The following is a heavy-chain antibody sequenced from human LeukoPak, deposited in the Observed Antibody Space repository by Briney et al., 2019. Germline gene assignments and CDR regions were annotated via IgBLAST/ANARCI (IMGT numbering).Heavy chain of an antibody. CDR3: ARDPVGATVFDY. Sequence: GGSLRLSCAASGFTFSSYSMNWVHQAPGKGLEWVSSISSSSSYIYYADSVKGRFTISRDNAKNSLYLQMNSLRAEDTAVYYCARDPVGATVFDYWGQGTLVTVSS. J-gene: IGHJ4*02. CDR2: ISSSSSYI. D-gene: IGHD1-26*01. V-gene: IGHV3-21*01. CDR1: GFTFSSYS.